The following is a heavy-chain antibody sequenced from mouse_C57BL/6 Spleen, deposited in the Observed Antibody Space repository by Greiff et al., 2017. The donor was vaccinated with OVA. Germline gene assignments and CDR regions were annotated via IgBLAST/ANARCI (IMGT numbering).Heavy chain of an antibody. J-gene: IGHJ2*01. CDR2: ISSGSSTI. CDR1: GFTFSDYG. CDR3: ARPGPYSNGGGFDY. D-gene: IGHD2-5*01. Sequence: DVKLVESGGGLVKPGGSLKLSCAASGFTFSDYGMHWVRQAPEKGLEWVAYISSGSSTIYYADTVKGRFTISRDNAKNTLFLQMTSLRSEDTAMYYCARPGPYSNGGGFDYWGQGTTLTVSS. V-gene: IGHV5-17*01.